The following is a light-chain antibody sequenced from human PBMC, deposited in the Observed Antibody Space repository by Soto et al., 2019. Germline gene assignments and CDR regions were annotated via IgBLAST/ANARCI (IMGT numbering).Light chain of an antibody. CDR2: GAS. Sequence: EIVMTQSPATLSVSPGASATLSCTASQSISDNLAWYQQKFGQAPRLLIYGASTRATDIPARFSGSGSGTDFTLSISSLQSEDSAVYFCQQSYDWPRTFGQGTRVEVK. CDR3: QQSYDWPRT. J-gene: IGKJ1*01. CDR1: QSISDN. V-gene: IGKV3-15*01.